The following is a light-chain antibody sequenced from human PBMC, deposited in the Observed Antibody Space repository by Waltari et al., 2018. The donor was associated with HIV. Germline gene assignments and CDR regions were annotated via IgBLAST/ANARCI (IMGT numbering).Light chain of an antibody. CDR3: QKYNSVPFT. Sequence: DIQITQSPSSLSASVGDRVTITCRASQDINNFLAWFRQKPGNFPELLIYAASTVHSRLPSRFSGSGSGTHFTPTISYLLSEDVATYYCQKYNSVPFTFGPGTKVHI. CDR1: QDINNF. J-gene: IGKJ3*01. CDR2: AAS. V-gene: IGKV1-27*01.